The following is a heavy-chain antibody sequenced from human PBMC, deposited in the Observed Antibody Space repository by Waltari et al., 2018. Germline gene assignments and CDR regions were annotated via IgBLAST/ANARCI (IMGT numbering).Heavy chain of an antibody. CDR2: IKQDGSEK. CDR1: GFTFSSYW. V-gene: IGHV3-7*01. Sequence: EVQLVESGGGLVQPGGSLRLSCAASGFTFSSYWMSWVRQAPGKGLEWVANIKQDGSEKYYVDSGKGRFTISRDNAKNSLYLQMNSLRAEDTAVYYCARDFWSAAYGMDVWGQGTTVTVSS. D-gene: IGHD3-3*01. CDR3: ARDFWSAAYGMDV. J-gene: IGHJ6*02.